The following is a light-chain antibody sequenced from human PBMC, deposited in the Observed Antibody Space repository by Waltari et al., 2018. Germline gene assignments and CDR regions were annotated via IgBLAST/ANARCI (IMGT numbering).Light chain of an antibody. CDR3: ETGGHGTWV. CDR2: VNSDGSH. J-gene: IGLJ3*02. CDR1: SGHSSNI. Sequence: QLVLTQSPSASASLGASVKLTCTLSSGHSSNIIAWLQQRPERGPRYLMKVNSDGSHYKGDDIPDRFSGSSSGAERYLTISSLQSEEEADYYCETGGHGTWVFGGGTKLTVL. V-gene: IGLV4-69*01.